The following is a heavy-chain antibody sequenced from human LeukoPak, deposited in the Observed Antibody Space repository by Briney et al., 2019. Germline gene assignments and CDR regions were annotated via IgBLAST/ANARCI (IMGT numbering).Heavy chain of an antibody. D-gene: IGHD6-13*01. J-gene: IGHJ4*02. Sequence: SETLSLTCAVYGGSFSGYYWSWIRQPPGKGLEWIGEINHSGSTNYNPSLKSRVTISVDTSKNQFSLQLTSVTPEDTAVYYCAREGDSSSWYSDYWGQGTLVTVSS. CDR1: GGSFSGYY. V-gene: IGHV4-34*01. CDR2: INHSGST. CDR3: AREGDSSSWYSDY.